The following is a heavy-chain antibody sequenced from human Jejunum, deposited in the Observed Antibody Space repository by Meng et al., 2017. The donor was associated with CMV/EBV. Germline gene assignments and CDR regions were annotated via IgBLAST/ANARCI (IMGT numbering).Heavy chain of an antibody. D-gene: IGHD6-6*01. J-gene: IGHJ2*01. Sequence: LSCAASGFTLSRDWMIWVRQAPGKGLEWVAAIKEEGSEKYYLDSVKGRFTISRDNAKNSLFLQMNSLRAEDTAVYYCSSGQGWHFDLWGRGTLVTVSS. CDR2: IKEEGSEK. CDR3: SSGQGWHFDL. V-gene: IGHV3-7*01. CDR1: GFTLSRDW.